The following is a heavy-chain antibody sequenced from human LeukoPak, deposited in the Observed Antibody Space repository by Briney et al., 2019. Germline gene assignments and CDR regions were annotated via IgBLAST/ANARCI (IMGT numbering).Heavy chain of an antibody. CDR3: ARARSGSQRWFDP. J-gene: IGHJ5*02. CDR2: IYYSGST. V-gene: IGHV4-59*12. Sequence: SETLSLTCTVSGGSISSYYWSWIRQPPGKGLEWIGYIYYSGSTNYNPSLKSRVTISVDTSKNQFSLKLSSVTAADTAVYYCARARSGSQRWFDPWGQGTLVTVSS. D-gene: IGHD3-3*01. CDR1: GGSISSYY.